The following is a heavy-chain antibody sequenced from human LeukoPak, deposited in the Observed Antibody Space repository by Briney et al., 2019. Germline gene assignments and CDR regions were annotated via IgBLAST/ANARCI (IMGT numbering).Heavy chain of an antibody. Sequence: GGSLRLSCVDSGFTFTNAWMSWVRQATGKGLEWIGRIKSKTDGETTNYAEPVRGRFTISRDDSKSAVYLQMNSLKIEDTAVYYCTTDLGTYYHGSQRLIPIDYWGQGTLVTVSS. CDR1: GFTFTNAW. D-gene: IGHD3-10*01. CDR2: IKSKTDGETT. CDR3: TTDLGTYYHGSQRLIPIDY. J-gene: IGHJ4*02. V-gene: IGHV3-15*01.